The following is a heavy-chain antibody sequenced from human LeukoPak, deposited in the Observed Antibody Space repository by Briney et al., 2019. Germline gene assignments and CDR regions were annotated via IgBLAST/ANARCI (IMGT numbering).Heavy chain of an antibody. CDR1: GFSFSSYE. CDR2: ISSSGSAI. J-gene: IGHJ4*02. V-gene: IGHV3-48*03. D-gene: IGHD2-15*01. CDR3: ASKGGFDD. Sequence: GGSLRLSCAASGFSFSSYEMNWVRQAPGKGLEWVSYISSSGSAIFYADSVKGRFTISRDNAKNSLFLQMNSLRAEDTAFYYCASKGGFDDWGQGTLVTVSS.